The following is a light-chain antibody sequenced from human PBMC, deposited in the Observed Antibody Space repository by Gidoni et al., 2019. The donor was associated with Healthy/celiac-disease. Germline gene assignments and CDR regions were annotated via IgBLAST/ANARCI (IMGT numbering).Light chain of an antibody. Sequence: EIVLTQCPATLSLSPGERATLSCRASQSVSSYFAWYQQKPGQAPRLLIYDASNRATGIPARFSGSGSGTDFTLTISSLEPEDFAVYYCQQRSNWPRTFGPGTKVDIK. CDR1: QSVSSY. CDR2: DAS. CDR3: QQRSNWPRT. J-gene: IGKJ3*01. V-gene: IGKV3-11*01.